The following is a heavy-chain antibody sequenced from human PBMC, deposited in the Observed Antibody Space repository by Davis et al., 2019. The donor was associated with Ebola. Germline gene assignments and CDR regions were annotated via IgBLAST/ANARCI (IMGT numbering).Heavy chain of an antibody. V-gene: IGHV1-18*04. D-gene: IGHD6-19*01. CDR1: GYTFTSYG. CDR2: ISAYNGNT. Sequence: ASVKVSCKASGYTFTSYGISWVRQAPGQGLEWMGWISAYNGNTNYAQKLQGRVTMTTDTSTSTAYMELRSLRSDDTAVYYCARGGDLGQWLGRDNWFDPWGQGTLVTVSS. J-gene: IGHJ5*02. CDR3: ARGGDLGQWLGRDNWFDP.